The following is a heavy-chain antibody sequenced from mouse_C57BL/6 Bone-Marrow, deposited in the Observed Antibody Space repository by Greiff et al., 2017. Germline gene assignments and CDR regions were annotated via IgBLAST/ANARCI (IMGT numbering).Heavy chain of an antibody. J-gene: IGHJ1*03. CDR1: GFTFSDYG. V-gene: IGHV5-17*01. Sequence: DVKLVESGGGLVKPGGSLKLSCAASGFTFSDYGMHWVRQAPEKGLQWVAYISSGSSTIYYAHTVKGRFTFSRANAKNTLFLQMTSLRSEDTAMXYCATLYYYGSSRYWYFDVWGTGTTVTVSS. CDR2: ISSGSSTI. CDR3: ATLYYYGSSRYWYFDV. D-gene: IGHD1-1*01.